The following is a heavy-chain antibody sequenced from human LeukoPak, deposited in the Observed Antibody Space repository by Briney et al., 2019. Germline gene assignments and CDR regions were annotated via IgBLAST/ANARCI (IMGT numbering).Heavy chain of an antibody. Sequence: SETLSLTCTVSGGSISSYYWSWIRQPPGKGLEWIGYIYYSGSTNYNPSLKSRVTISVDTSKNQVSLKLSSVPAADTAVYYCAGGFSTWIQLWGQGTLVTVSS. CDR2: IYYSGST. D-gene: IGHD5-18*01. V-gene: IGHV4-59*01. CDR1: GGSISSYY. J-gene: IGHJ4*02. CDR3: AGGFSTWIQL.